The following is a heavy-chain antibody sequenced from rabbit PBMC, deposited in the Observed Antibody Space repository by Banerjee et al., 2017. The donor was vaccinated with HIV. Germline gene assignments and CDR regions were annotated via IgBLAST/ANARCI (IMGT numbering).Heavy chain of an antibody. CDR2: IYIGDGST. V-gene: IGHV1S45*01. Sequence: QPQLEESGGDLVKPGASLTLTCTASGFSFSSSYWICWVRQAPGKGLEWIGCIYIGDGSTYYASWVNGRFTISKTSSTTVTLQMTSLTAADTATYFCARDSYAGYAYTDLDLWGQGTLVTVS. J-gene: IGHJ6*01. D-gene: IGHD6-1*01. CDR3: ARDSYAGYAYTDLDL. CDR1: GFSFSSSYW.